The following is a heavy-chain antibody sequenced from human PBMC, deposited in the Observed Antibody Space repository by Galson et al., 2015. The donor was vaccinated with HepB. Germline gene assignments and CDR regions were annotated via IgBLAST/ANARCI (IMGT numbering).Heavy chain of an antibody. D-gene: IGHD4-23*01. Sequence: SVKVSCKAAGGTFSKYAFSWVRQAPGQGLEWMGGIVPTFGIAIYAQKFQGSVTITADEPTRTVHMELSSLRSDDTAVYYCARDRVGGYGGNLQFYYYGMDGWGRGTTVTVSS. CDR1: GGTFSKYA. CDR2: IVPTFGIA. V-gene: IGHV1-69*13. CDR3: ARDRVGGYGGNLQFYYYGMDG. J-gene: IGHJ6*02.